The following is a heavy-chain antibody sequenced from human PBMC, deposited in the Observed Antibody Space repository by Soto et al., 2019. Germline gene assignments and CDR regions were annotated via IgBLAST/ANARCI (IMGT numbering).Heavy chain of an antibody. CDR1: GFTFSSYW. V-gene: IGHV3-7*01. CDR2: IKQDGSEK. CDR3: AASPDYGPQFDF. J-gene: IGHJ4*02. Sequence: EVQLVESGGGLVQPGGSMRLSCAASGFTFSSYWINWVRQDPGKGLEWVANIKQDGSEKYYVDSVKGRFTISRDSAENSVYLQMHSLRAEDTAVYYCAASPDYGPQFDFWGQGSLVTVSS. D-gene: IGHD4-17*01.